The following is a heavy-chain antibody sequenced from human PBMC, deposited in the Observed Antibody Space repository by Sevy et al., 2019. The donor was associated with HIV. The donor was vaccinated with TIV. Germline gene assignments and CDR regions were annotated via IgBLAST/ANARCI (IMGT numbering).Heavy chain of an antibody. D-gene: IGHD3-22*01. CDR1: GYRFTSYW. CDR3: ARRGYDSSGYPQYYFDY. CDR2: IYPGDSDI. J-gene: IGHJ4*02. Sequence: GESLMISCKGSGYRFTSYWIGWVRQMPGKGLEWMGIIYPGDSDIRYSPSFQGQVTISADKSINTAYLQWSSLKASDTAMYFCARRGYDSSGYPQYYFDYWGQGTLVTVSS. V-gene: IGHV5-51*01.